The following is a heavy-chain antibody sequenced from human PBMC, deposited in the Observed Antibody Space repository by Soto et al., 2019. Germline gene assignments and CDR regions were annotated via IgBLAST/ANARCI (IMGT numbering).Heavy chain of an antibody. D-gene: IGHD3-22*01. CDR2: IYNIGST. V-gene: IGHV4-34*01. Sequence: PSETLSLTCAVYGGSFSNYYWNWIRQPPGKGLEWIGEIYNIGSTDYNPSLKSRVTISADTSKNQFSLKLSSVTAADTAVYYCAGGLYYHDSSGKPHYCYGLDVWGQGTTVTVSS. CDR1: GGSFSNYY. J-gene: IGHJ6*02. CDR3: AGGLYYHDSSGKPHYCYGLDV.